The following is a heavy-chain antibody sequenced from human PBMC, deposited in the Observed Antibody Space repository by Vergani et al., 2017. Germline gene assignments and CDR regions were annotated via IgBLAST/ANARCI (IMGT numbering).Heavy chain of an antibody. CDR1: GYTFTSYY. Sequence: QVQLVQSGAEVKKPGASVKVSCKASGYTFTSYYMHWVRQAPGQGLEWMGIINPSGGSTSYAQKFQGRVTMTRDTSTSTVYMELSSLRSEDTAVYYCARAKEERFLEWLFTYDAFDIGGQGTMVTVSS. J-gene: IGHJ3*02. CDR2: INPSGGST. D-gene: IGHD3-3*01. CDR3: ARAKEERFLEWLFTYDAFDI. V-gene: IGHV1-46*01.